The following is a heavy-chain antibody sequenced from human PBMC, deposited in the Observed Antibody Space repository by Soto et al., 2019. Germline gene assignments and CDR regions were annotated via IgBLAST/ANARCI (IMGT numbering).Heavy chain of an antibody. J-gene: IGHJ4*02. V-gene: IGHV3-7*01. CDR3: ARDQRSAAGLAY. CDR2: IKQDGGEK. D-gene: IGHD6-19*01. CDR1: GFSFSSYW. Sequence: EVQLVESGGGLVQPGGSLRLSGVASGFSFSSYWVTWVRQAPGEGLEWVANIKQDGGEKYYVDSVRGRFTISRDNANNALYLQMNSLRAADTAVYYSARDQRSAAGLAYWGQGTLVTVSS.